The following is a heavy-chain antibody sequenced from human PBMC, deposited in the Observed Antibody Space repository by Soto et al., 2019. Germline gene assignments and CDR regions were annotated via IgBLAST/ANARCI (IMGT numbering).Heavy chain of an antibody. V-gene: IGHV1-69*06. CDR3: ATPRSSSGSTGIGYYHYGLDV. CDR2: IIPVFGTP. J-gene: IGHJ6*02. Sequence: SVKVSCKASGDTFNNYALTWVRQAPGQGLEWVGGIIPVFGTPIFAQKVQGRVTITADKSTNTVYLVLSSLTSADTAVYYCATPRSSSGSTGIGYYHYGLDVWSQGTTVTASS. D-gene: IGHD3-3*01. CDR1: GDTFNNYA.